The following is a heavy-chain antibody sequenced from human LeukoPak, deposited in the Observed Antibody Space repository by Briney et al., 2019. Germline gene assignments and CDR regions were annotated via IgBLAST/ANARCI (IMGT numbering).Heavy chain of an antibody. CDR2: ISSSSSYI. J-gene: IGHJ5*02. CDR1: GFTFSSYS. V-gene: IGHV3-21*04. CDR3: AKDSVRGSSSPNWFDP. D-gene: IGHD6-6*01. Sequence: GGSLRLSCAASGFTFSSYSMNWVRQAPGKGLEWVSSISSSSSYIYYADSVKGRFTISRDNAKNSLYLQMNSLRAEDTAVYYCAKDSVRGSSSPNWFDPWGQGTLVTVSS.